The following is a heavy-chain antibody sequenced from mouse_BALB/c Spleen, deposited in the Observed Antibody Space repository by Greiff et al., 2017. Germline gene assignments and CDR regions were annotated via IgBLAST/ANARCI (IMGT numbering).Heavy chain of an antibody. V-gene: IGHV2-2*02. J-gene: IGHJ3*01. CDR1: GFSLTSYG. CDR2: IWSGGST. D-gene: IGHD4-1*01. Sequence: VKLVESGPGLVQPSQSLSITCTVSGFSLTSYGVHWVRQSPGKGLEWLGVIWSGGSTDYNAAFISRLSISKDNSKSQVFFKMNSLQANDTAIYYCWDGFAYWGQGTLVTVSA. CDR3: WDGFAY.